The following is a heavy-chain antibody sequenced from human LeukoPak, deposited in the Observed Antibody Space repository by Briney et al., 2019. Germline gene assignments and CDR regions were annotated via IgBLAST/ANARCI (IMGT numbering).Heavy chain of an antibody. CDR2: INWNAGTT. Sequence: GGSLRLSCAASGFTFDVYGMSWVRQAPGKGLEWVPGINWNAGTTNYADSVKGRFTISRDNAKNSLYLQMNSLRAEDTALYYCARGAFYSSGWYENYWGQGALVTVSS. V-gene: IGHV3-20*04. CDR1: GFTFDVYG. J-gene: IGHJ4*02. CDR3: ARGAFYSSGWYENY. D-gene: IGHD6-19*01.